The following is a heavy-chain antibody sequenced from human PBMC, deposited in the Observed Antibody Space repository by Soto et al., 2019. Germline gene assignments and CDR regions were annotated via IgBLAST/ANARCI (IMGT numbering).Heavy chain of an antibody. J-gene: IGHJ4*02. CDR1: GASIRSGGYY. Sequence: QVQMQESGPGLVKPSETLSLTCSVSGASIRSGGYYWSWLRQSPGKGLEWIGHIYYTGSTFYSPSLKSPITISLYTAKNQFSLDLRSVTAADTAMYYCARIEMASIKWGRGTLVTVAS. V-gene: IGHV4-31*01. CDR3: ARIEMASIK. CDR2: IYYTGST.